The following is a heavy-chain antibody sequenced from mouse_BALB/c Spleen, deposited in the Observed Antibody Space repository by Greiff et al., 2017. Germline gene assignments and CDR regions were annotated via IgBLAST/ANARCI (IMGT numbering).Heavy chain of an antibody. D-gene: IGHD2-4*01. CDR2: INSNGGST. CDR3: ARELRYYDYDVGYFDY. Sequence: EVQGVESGGGLVQPGGSLKLSCAASGFTFSSYGMSWVRQTPDKRLELVATINSNGGSTYYPDSVKGRFTISRDNAKNTLYLQMSSLKSEDTAMYYCARELRYYDYDVGYFDYWGQGTTLTVSS. V-gene: IGHV5-6-3*01. J-gene: IGHJ2*01. CDR1: GFTFSSYG.